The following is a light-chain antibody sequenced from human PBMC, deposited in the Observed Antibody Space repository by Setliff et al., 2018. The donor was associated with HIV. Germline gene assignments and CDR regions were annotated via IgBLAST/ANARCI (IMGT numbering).Light chain of an antibody. V-gene: IGLV1-44*01. Sequence: QSVLSQPPSASGTPGQRVTISCSGRDSNIGTNTVNWYHQLPGAAPKLLIYTNNHRPSGVPDRFSGSKSGTSASLAISGLQSEDEAEYYCAAWDDRLNGGVFGGGTKVTVL. CDR2: TNN. CDR3: AAWDDRLNGGV. CDR1: DSNIGTNT. J-gene: IGLJ3*02.